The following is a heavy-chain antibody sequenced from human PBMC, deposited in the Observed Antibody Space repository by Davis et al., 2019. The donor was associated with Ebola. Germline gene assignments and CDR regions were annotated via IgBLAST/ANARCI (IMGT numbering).Heavy chain of an antibody. Sequence: GESLKISCAASEFLFSNYEMNWVRQAPGKGLEWVSYISSGGATIKYADSVKGRFTISRDNAKNSLYLQMNSLRVEDTAVYYCAKSSSSYFLDYWGQGTLVTVSS. J-gene: IGHJ4*02. CDR2: ISSGGATI. CDR3: AKSSSSYFLDY. CDR1: EFLFSNYE. V-gene: IGHV3-48*03. D-gene: IGHD2-2*01.